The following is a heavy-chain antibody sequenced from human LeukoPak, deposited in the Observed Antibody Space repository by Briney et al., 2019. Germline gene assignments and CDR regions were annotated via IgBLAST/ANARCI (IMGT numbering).Heavy chain of an antibody. V-gene: IGHV3-23*01. D-gene: IGHD2-2*01. Sequence: GGSLRLSCAASGFTFNYAMNWVRQAPGKGLEWVSVISGSGDNTYYADSVKGRFTISRDNSKHPLYLQMNSLRADDTAVYYCAKVSSSSCYGASDYWGQGTLVTVSS. J-gene: IGHJ4*02. CDR3: AKVSSSSCYGASDY. CDR2: ISGSGDNT. CDR1: GFTFNYA.